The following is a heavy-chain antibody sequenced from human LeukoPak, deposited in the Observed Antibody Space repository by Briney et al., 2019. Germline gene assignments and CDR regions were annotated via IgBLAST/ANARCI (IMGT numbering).Heavy chain of an antibody. V-gene: IGHV3-7*01. CDR3: TTSDESSGTN. CDR1: GFTFRNFW. Sequence: GGSLKLSCAASGFTFRNFWMSWVRQAPGKGLEWLANVRQDGSETYYLDSVKGQFTISRDNAKNSLYLEMNSLRGEDTAVYYCTTSDESSGTNWGQGTLVTVSS. CDR2: VRQDGSET. J-gene: IGHJ4*02. D-gene: IGHD3-22*01.